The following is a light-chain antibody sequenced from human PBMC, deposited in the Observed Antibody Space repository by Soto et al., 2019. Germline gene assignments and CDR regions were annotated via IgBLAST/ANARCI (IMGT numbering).Light chain of an antibody. CDR1: QNINTW. J-gene: IGKJ2*01. CDR3: QQYNSYWYT. Sequence: DIQMTQSPSTLSASVGDRVIITCRASQNINTWLAWYQQKPGKAPNLLIYDASTLQSGVPLRFSGSGSGTEFTLTISSLQPDDFAPYYCQQYNSYWYTFGQGTRLEIK. V-gene: IGKV1-5*01. CDR2: DAS.